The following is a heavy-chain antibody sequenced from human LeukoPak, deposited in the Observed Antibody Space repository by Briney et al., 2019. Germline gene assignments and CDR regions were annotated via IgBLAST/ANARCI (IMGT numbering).Heavy chain of an antibody. CDR1: GYSLTNYG. V-gene: IGHV1-18*01. J-gene: IGHJ4*02. CDR3: ARDPVDWSGNYQPSPYFDY. D-gene: IGHD1-26*01. CDR2: MSADNGDT. Sequence: ASVTVSCKTSGYSLTNYGISWVRQVPGQGLEWMGWMSADNGDTNYARKFQDRVTMTTDTSTSTAYMELRSLRSDDTAVYYCARDPVDWSGNYQPSPYFDYWGQGTLVIVSS.